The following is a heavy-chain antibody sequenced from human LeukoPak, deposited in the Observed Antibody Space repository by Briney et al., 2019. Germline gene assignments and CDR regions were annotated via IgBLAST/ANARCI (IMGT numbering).Heavy chain of an antibody. CDR1: GASISTSSYY. CDR2: IYYSGST. V-gene: IGHV4-39*01. CDR3: ARHHYSSGWNYNYYYMDV. D-gene: IGHD6-19*01. Sequence: SESLSLACTLSGASISTSSYYWGWIRRPPGKGLEWIGSIYYSGSTYYNPSLKRRVTISVDTTKNQISLQVSSVTAADTAVYYCARHHYSSGWNYNYYYMDVWGKGTTVTVSS. J-gene: IGHJ6*03.